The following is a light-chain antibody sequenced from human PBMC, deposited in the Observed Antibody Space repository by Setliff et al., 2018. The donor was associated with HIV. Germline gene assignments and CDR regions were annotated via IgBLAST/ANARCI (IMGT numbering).Light chain of an antibody. V-gene: IGLV2-11*01. CDR1: SSDVGGYNY. CDR3: SSYTTSITFV. CDR2: DVS. Sequence: ALTQPRSVSGSPGQSVTISCTGTSSDVGGYNYVSWYQQHPGKAPKLMIYDVSKRPSGVPDRFSGSKSDNTASLTISGLQAEDEADYYCSSYTTSITFVFGTGTKVTVL. J-gene: IGLJ1*01.